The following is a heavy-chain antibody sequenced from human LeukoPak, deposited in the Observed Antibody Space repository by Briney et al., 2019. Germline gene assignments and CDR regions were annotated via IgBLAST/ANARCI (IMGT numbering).Heavy chain of an antibody. CDR3: AKDPPRAAWFSAGYTNYGD. CDR2: ISYDGSNK. Sequence: GRSLRLSCTASGFTFSSYAMHWVRQAPGKGLEWVAVISYDGSNKYYADSVKGRFTISRDNSKNTLSLQMNSLRVEDTAVYYCAKDPPRAAWFSAGYTNYGDWGQGTLVTVSS. CDR1: GFTFSSYA. J-gene: IGHJ4*02. D-gene: IGHD4/OR15-4a*01. V-gene: IGHV3-30-3*01.